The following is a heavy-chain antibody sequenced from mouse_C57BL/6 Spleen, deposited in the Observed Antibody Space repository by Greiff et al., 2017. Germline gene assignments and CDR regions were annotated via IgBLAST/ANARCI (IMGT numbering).Heavy chain of an antibody. Sequence: EVHLVESGPGLVKPSQSLSLTCSVTGYSITSGYYWNWIRQFPGNKLEWMGYISYDGSNNYNPSLKNRISITRDTSKNQFFLKLNSVTTEDTATYYCAREGNHDGDFAYWGQGTLV. CDR3: AREGNHDGDFAY. V-gene: IGHV3-6*01. CDR1: GYSITSGYY. CDR2: ISYDGSN. D-gene: IGHD2-12*01. J-gene: IGHJ3*01.